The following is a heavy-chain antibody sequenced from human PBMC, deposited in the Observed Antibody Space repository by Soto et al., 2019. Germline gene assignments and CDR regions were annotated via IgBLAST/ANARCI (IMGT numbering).Heavy chain of an antibody. D-gene: IGHD2-21*02. CDR1: GFTFSSYA. J-gene: IGHJ4*02. CDR3: ARDVHIVVVTAILHFDY. V-gene: IGHV3-30-3*01. Sequence: PGGSLRLLCAASGFTFSSYAMHWVRQAPGKGLEWVAVISYDGSNKYYAGSVKGRFTISRDNSKNTLYLQMNSLRAEDTAVYYCARDVHIVVVTAILHFDYWGQGTLVTVSS. CDR2: ISYDGSNK.